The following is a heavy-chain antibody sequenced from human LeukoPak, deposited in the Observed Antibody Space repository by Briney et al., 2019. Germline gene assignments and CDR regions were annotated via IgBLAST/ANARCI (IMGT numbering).Heavy chain of an antibody. CDR3: VKGRVVPAAPLDY. CDR1: GFTFSSYA. J-gene: IGHJ4*02. V-gene: IGHV3-64D*06. D-gene: IGHD2-2*01. CDR2: ISSNGGST. Sequence: PGGSLRLSCSASGFTFSSYAMHWVRQAPGKGLEYVSAISSNGGSTYYADSVKGRFTISRDNSKNTLYLQMSSLRAEDTAVYYCVKGRVVPAAPLDYWGQGTLVTVSP.